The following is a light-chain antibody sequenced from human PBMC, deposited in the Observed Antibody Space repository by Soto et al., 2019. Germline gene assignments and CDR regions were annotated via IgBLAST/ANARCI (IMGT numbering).Light chain of an antibody. CDR1: SSDVGGYNY. J-gene: IGLJ2*01. CDR2: EVS. V-gene: IGLV2-8*01. Sequence: QSVLTQPPSASGSPGQSVTISCTGTSSDVGGYNYVSWYRQHPGKAPKLMIYEVSKRPSGVPDRFSGSKSGNTASLTVSGLQAEDEADYYCSSYAGSNNHVVFGGGTKRPS. CDR3: SSYAGSNNHVV.